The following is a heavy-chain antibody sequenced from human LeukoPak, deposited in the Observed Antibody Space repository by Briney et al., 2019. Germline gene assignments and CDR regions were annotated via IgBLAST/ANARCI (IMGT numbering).Heavy chain of an antibody. V-gene: IGHV3-73*01. Sequence: GGSLRLSCAASGFTFSGSAMHWVRQAPGKGLEWVGRIRIKPNSYSSASAASVKVSFTISIYHSKNTVYLQMNSLKTDDTAVYYCTPSLYDILTGSDYWGQGTLVTVSS. CDR3: TPSLYDILTGSDY. J-gene: IGHJ4*02. CDR1: GFTFSGSA. CDR2: IRIKPNSYSS. D-gene: IGHD3-9*01.